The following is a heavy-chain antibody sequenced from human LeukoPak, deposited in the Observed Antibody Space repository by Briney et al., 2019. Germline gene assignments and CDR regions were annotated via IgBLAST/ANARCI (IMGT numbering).Heavy chain of an antibody. V-gene: IGHV3-21*01. J-gene: IGHJ4*02. CDR1: GFTFSSYS. CDR2: ISSSGGYI. CDR3: ARVGPYCSGGSCYDY. D-gene: IGHD2-15*01. Sequence: GGSLRLSCAASGFTFSSYSMNWVRQAPGKGLEWVSSISSSGGYIYYADSVKGRFTISRDNAKNSLYLQMNSLRAEDTAVYYCARVGPYCSGGSCYDYWGQGTLVTVSS.